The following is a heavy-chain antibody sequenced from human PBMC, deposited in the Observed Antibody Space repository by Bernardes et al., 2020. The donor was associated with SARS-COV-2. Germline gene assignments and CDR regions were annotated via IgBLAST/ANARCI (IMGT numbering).Heavy chain of an antibody. Sequence: GGSLRLSCAASGFTFSSYAMSWVRQALGKGLEWVSAISGSGENTYYADSVKGRFTISRDNSKNTLYLQMSSLKADDTAVYYCTIRRFGHYYDGTGYGVKWGQGTLVTVSS. CDR3: TIRRFGHYYDGTGYGVK. V-gene: IGHV3-23*01. D-gene: IGHD3-22*01. CDR2: ISGSGENT. J-gene: IGHJ4*02. CDR1: GFTFSSYA.